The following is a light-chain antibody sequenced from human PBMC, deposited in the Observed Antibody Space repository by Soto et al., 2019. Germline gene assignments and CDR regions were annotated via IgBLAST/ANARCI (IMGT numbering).Light chain of an antibody. CDR2: GAS. Sequence: IGVTQSPVTLSLARGEGATLSCRASQSVSSSYLAWYQQKPGQAPRLLIYGASSRATGIPDRFSGSGSGTDFTLTISRLEPEDFAVYSCQQYNNWPLTIGGGTKVDIK. CDR3: QQYNNWPLT. CDR1: QSVSSSY. V-gene: IGKV3-20*01. J-gene: IGKJ4*01.